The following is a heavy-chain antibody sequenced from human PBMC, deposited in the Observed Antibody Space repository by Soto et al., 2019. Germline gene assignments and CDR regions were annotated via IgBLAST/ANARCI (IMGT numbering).Heavy chain of an antibody. CDR1: VGSISSGDYY. CDR3: ARGNWFDP. Sequence: SETLSLTCTVSVGSISSGDYYWSWIRHPPGKGLEWIGYIYYSGSTYYNPSLKSRVTISVDTSKNQFSLKLSSVTAADTAVYYCARGNWFDPWGQGTLVTVSS. V-gene: IGHV4-30-4*01. J-gene: IGHJ5*02. CDR2: IYYSGST.